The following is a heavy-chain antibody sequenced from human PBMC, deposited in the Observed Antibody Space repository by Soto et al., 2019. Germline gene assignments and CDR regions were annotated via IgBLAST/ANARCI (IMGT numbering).Heavy chain of an antibody. Sequence: GGSLRVSCAASGFTFSSYSMNWVRQAPGKGLEWVSSISSSSSYIYYADSVKGRFTISRDNAKNSLYLQMNSLRAEDTAVYYCARFDYYDSSGPTAYAFDICRQRPMVTVSS. CDR1: GFTFSSYS. CDR2: ISSSSSYI. V-gene: IGHV3-21*01. D-gene: IGHD3-22*01. CDR3: ARFDYYDSSGPTAYAFDI. J-gene: IGHJ3*02.